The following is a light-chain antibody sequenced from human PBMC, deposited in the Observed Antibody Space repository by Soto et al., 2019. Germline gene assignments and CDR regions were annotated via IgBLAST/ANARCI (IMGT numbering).Light chain of an antibody. CDR1: QGIKHD. J-gene: IGKJ4*01. CDR2: AAS. V-gene: IGKV1-6*01. Sequence: AIQMTQSPSSLSASVGDRVTITCRASQGIKHDLGWYQQKPGKAPKLLISAASSLESGVPSRFSGSGSGTDFTLTITSLQPEEFATSYCLQDYNYPFTFGGGTRVEVK. CDR3: LQDYNYPFT.